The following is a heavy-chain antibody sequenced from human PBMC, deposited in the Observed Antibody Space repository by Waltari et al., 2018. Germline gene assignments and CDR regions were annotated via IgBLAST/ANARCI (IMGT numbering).Heavy chain of an antibody. D-gene: IGHD3-22*01. Sequence: EVQLLESGGRLVQPGGSLRLSCAASGFTFSSYAMSWVRQAPGKGLEWVSGISGSGGTTYYADSVKDRFTISRDISKNMLYMQMNSLRAEDTAVYYCAKDSRVRYYFDHWGQGTLVTVSS. CDR2: ISGSGGTT. CDR3: AKDSRVRYYFDH. CDR1: GFTFSSYA. V-gene: IGHV3-23*01. J-gene: IGHJ4*02.